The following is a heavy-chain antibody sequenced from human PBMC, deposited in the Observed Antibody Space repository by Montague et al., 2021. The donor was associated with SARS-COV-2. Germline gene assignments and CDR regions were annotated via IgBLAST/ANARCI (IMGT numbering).Heavy chain of an antibody. CDR3: AWGNTWEGYSYGFDY. J-gene: IGHJ4*02. CDR2: ISNCGST. V-gene: IGHV4-59*01. Sequence: SETLSLTCTVSGGSISSYYWIWIRQPPGKGLGWIGNISNCGSTNYNSSLTSRLTISVDTSTNKFSLTLSSVTAADTAMYYCAWGNTWEGYSYGFDYWGQGTLVTVSS. CDR1: GGSISSYY. D-gene: IGHD5-18*01.